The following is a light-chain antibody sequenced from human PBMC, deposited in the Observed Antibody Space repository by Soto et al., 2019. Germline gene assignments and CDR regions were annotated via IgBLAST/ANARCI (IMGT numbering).Light chain of an antibody. V-gene: IGLV1-44*01. CDR2: SNN. CDR1: SSNIGSNT. CDR3: AAWDDSLNGWV. J-gene: IGLJ3*02. Sequence: QSVLTQPPSASGTPGQRVTFSCSGNSSNIGSNTVNWFQQLPGTAPDLLIYSNNQRPSGVPDRFSGSKSGTSASLAISGLQSEDEADYYCAAWDDSLNGWVFGGGTQLTVL.